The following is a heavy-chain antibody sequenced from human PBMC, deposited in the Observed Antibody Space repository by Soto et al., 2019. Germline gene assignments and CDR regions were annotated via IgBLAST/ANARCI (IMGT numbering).Heavy chain of an antibody. D-gene: IGHD2-2*02. CDR2: IYYSGST. CDR3: ASVTRTCISTSCYRYYYGMDV. J-gene: IGHJ6*02. V-gene: IGHV4-61*01. Sequence: SETLSLTCNVSGVSVSRGSYYWSWIRQPPGKGLEWIGYIYYSGSTNYNPSLKSRVTISVDTSKNQFSLKLSSVTAADTAVYYCASVTRTCISTSCYRYYYGMDVWGQGTTVTVSS. CDR1: GVSVSRGSYY.